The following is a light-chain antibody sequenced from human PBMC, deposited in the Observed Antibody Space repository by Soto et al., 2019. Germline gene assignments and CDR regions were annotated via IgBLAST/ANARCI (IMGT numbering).Light chain of an antibody. CDR2: EVS. V-gene: IGLV2-14*01. CDR3: SSYTTSRAYV. Sequence: QSVLTQPASVSGSPGQSITISCTGTSSAVGAYNYVSWYQQQSGKAPKLMIHEVSNRPSGVSNRFSGSKSGNTASLTISGLQAEDEADYYCSSYTTSRAYVFGIGTKVTVL. CDR1: SSAVGAYNY. J-gene: IGLJ1*01.